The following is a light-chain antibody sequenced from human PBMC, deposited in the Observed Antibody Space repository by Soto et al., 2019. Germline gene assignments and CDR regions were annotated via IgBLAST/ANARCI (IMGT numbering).Light chain of an antibody. CDR3: QQRKNWQVT. CDR1: QSVSSSY. Sequence: EIVLTQSPGTLSLSQGERATLSCRASQSVSSSYLAWYQQKPGQAPRLLIYGASSRATGIPDRFSGSGSGTDFTLTISSLEPEDFAVYYCQQRKNWQVTFGQGTRLEIK. V-gene: IGKV3D-20*02. J-gene: IGKJ5*01. CDR2: GAS.